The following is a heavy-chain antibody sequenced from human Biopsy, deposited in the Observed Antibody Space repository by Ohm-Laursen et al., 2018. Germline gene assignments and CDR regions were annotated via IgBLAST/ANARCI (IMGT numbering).Heavy chain of an antibody. CDR3: TRGGYYYDSLAYYYWFDP. D-gene: IGHD3-22*01. V-gene: IGHV1-2*02. J-gene: IGHJ5*02. CDR1: GYTFTGYH. CDR2: INAKTGDT. Sequence: ASVKVSCKASGYTFTGYHVHWVRQAPGQGLEWMGWINAKTGDTNYAQKFQGRVTMTRDTSISTAYVDLSSLRSDYTAVYYCTRGGYYYDSLAYYYWFDPWGQGTLVTVSS.